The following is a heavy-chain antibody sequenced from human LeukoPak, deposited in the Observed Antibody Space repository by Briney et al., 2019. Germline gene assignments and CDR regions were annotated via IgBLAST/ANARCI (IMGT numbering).Heavy chain of an antibody. J-gene: IGHJ4*02. D-gene: IGHD3-22*01. CDR2: ISGSGGST. Sequence: GGSLRLSCAASGFTFSSYDMSWVRQAPGKGLEWVSAISGSGGSTYYADSVKGRFTISRDNSKNTLYLQMNSLRAEDTAVYYCAKDPGGSPEDSSGYYPDWGQGTLVTVSS. CDR1: GFTFSSYD. V-gene: IGHV3-23*01. CDR3: AKDPGGSPEDSSGYYPD.